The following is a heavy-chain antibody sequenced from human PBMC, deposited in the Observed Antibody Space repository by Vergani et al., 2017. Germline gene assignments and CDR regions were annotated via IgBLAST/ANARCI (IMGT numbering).Heavy chain of an antibody. Sequence: EVQLVESGGGLVKPGGSLRLSCAASGFTFSSYSMNWVRQAPGKGLEWVSSISSSSSYIYYADSVKGRFTISRDNAKNSLYLQMNSLRAEDTAVYYCAREGTTGTNYYYYYMDVWGKGTTVTVSS. D-gene: IGHD1-1*01. J-gene: IGHJ6*03. CDR1: GFTFSSYS. V-gene: IGHV3-21*01. CDR2: ISSSSSYI. CDR3: AREGTTGTNYYYYYMDV.